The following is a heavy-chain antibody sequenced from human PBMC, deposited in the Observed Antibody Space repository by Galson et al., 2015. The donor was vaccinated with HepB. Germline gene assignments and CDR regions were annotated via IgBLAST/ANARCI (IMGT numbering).Heavy chain of an antibody. D-gene: IGHD2-15*01. CDR3: ARAGVFADSPAPLDY. V-gene: IGHV1-18*01. CDR1: GSRFTSYG. Sequence: SVKVSCKASGSRFTSYGISWVRQAPGQGLDWMGWISVHNGDTNYAQTLRDRLTVTTDTSTSTAYMELRTLRSDDTAVYYCARAGVFADSPAPLDYWGQGTLVTVSS. CDR2: ISVHNGDT. J-gene: IGHJ4*02.